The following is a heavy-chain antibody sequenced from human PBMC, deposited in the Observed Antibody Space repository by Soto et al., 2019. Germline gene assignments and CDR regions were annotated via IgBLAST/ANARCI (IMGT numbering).Heavy chain of an antibody. J-gene: IGHJ5*02. CDR3: ARGGAYYFSVSYGPLRELNADPYNRFDP. V-gene: IGHV4-34*01. CDR1: GGSFSGYY. D-gene: IGHD3-10*01. CDR2: INHSGGT. Sequence: PSETLSLTCAVYGGSFSGYYWSWIRQPPGKGLEWIGEINHSGGTNYNPSLKSRVTISVDTSKNQFSLKLSSVTAADTAVYYCARGGAYYFSVSYGPLRELNADPYNRFDPWGKGTLVTVSS.